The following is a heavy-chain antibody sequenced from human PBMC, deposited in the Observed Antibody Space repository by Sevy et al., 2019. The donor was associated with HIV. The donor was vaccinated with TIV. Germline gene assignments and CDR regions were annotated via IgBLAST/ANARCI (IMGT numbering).Heavy chain of an antibody. Sequence: ASVKVSCKASGGTFSSYAINWVRQAPGQGLEWMGRIIPIPGIPNYAQKFQGRVTITADKTTSTAYMELSSLRSDDTAVYYCARDASSYCTSYSCYGGWFDPWGQGTLVTVSS. J-gene: IGHJ5*02. CDR1: GGTFSSYA. V-gene: IGHV1-69*04. CDR3: ARDASSYCTSYSCYGGWFDP. CDR2: IIPIPGIP. D-gene: IGHD2-2*01.